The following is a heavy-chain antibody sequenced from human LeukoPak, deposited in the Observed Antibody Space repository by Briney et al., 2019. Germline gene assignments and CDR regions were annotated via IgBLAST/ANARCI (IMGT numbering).Heavy chain of an antibody. J-gene: IGHJ6*02. Sequence: GGSLRLSCTASGFTFSSYAMSWVRQAPGKGLEWVSAISGSGGSTYYADSVKGRFTISRDMSKSTLYLQMNSLRAEDTAVYYCAKGIYSSSSYYYYYGMDVWGQGTTVTVSS. D-gene: IGHD6-6*01. CDR1: GFTFSSYA. CDR3: AKGIYSSSSYYYYYGMDV. V-gene: IGHV3-23*01. CDR2: ISGSGGST.